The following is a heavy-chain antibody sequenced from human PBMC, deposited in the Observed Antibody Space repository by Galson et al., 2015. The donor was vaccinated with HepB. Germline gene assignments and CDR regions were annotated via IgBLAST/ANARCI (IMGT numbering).Heavy chain of an antibody. D-gene: IGHD3-22*01. CDR1: GFTFGDYA. Sequence: SLRLSCAASGFTFGDYAMSWVRQAPGKGLEWVGFIRSKAYGGTTEYAASVKGRFTISRDDSKSIAYLQMNSLKTEDTAVYYCTSFTYYDSVSWGQGTLVTVSS. CDR2: IRSKAYGGTT. J-gene: IGHJ5*02. CDR3: TSFTYYDSVS. V-gene: IGHV3-49*04.